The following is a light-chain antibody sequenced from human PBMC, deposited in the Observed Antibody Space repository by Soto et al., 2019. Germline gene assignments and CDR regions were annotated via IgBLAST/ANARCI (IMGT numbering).Light chain of an antibody. V-gene: IGLV1-44*01. CDR2: SNN. CDR3: AVFDDSLNAVV. J-gene: IGLJ2*01. Sequence: QSVLTQPPSASGTPGQRVTISCSGSSSNIGSNTVNWYQQLPGTAPKLLIYSNNQRPSGVPDRFSGSKSGTSASLAISGLQSEDEADYYCAVFDDSLNAVVFGGGTKLTVL. CDR1: SSNIGSNT.